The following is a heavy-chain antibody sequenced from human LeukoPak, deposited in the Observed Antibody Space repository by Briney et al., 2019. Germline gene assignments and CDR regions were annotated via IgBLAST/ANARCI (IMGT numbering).Heavy chain of an antibody. CDR3: ARTIAVAGHDAFDI. J-gene: IGHJ3*02. CDR2: ISAYNGNT. V-gene: IGHV1-18*04. D-gene: IGHD6-19*01. CDR1: GYTFTSYG. Sequence: ASVKVSCKASGYTFTSYGISWVRQAPGQGLEWMGWISAYNGNTNYAQKLQGRVTMTTDTPTSTAYMELRSLRSDDTAVYYCARTIAVAGHDAFDIWGQGTMVTVSS.